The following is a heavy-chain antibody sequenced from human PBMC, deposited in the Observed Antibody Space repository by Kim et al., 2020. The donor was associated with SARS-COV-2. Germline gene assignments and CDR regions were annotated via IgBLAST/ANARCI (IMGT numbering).Heavy chain of an antibody. CDR2: TA. J-gene: IGHJ4*02. D-gene: IGHD3-3*01. CDR3: ARDQNFGLDY. V-gene: IGHV1-69*01. Sequence: TANYARKFQGRVTITADESTSTAYMELSSLRSEDTAVYYCARDQNFGLDYWGQGTLVTVSS.